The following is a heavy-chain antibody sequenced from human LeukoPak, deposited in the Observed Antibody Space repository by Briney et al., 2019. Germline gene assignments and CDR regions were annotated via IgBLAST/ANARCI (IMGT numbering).Heavy chain of an antibody. J-gene: IGHJ4*02. CDR1: GYTFTGYY. CDR2: INPNSGDT. CDR3: ARALRSMTVPRYYFDY. D-gene: IGHD3-16*01. V-gene: IGHV1-2*02. Sequence: ASVKVSCKPSGYTFTGYYLHWVRQAPGQGLEWMEWINPNSGDTNYAQKFQGRVTMTRDTSISTAYMELSRLRSDDTAVFYCARALRSMTVPRYYFDYWGQGTLVTVSS.